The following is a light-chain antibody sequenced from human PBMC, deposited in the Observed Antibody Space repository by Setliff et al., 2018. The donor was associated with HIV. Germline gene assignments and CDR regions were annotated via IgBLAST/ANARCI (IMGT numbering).Light chain of an antibody. J-gene: IGLJ1*01. CDR3: QSYDSSLSGGV. CDR2: GNI. CDR1: SSNIGAGYD. V-gene: IGLV1-40*01. Sequence: QRVTISCTGSSSNIGAGYDVHWYQQLPGTAPKLLIYGNINRPSGVPDRFSGSKSGTSASLAITGLQAEDEADYYCQSYDSSLSGGVFGTGTKGTVL.